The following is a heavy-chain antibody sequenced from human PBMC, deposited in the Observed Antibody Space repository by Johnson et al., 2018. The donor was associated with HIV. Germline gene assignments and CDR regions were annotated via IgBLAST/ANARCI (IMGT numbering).Heavy chain of an antibody. Sequence: VQLVESGGGLIEPGGSLRLSCVASGFSFIDYAMIWVRQAPWKGLEWVSFISGGEDDTYYADSVKGRFTISRDNSKTTLYLQMNSLRDEDTAVYYCANSLLLDAFNIWGQGTMVTVSS. V-gene: IGHV3-23*04. CDR1: GFSFIDYA. CDR3: ANSLLLDAFNI. CDR2: ISGGEDDT. J-gene: IGHJ3*02.